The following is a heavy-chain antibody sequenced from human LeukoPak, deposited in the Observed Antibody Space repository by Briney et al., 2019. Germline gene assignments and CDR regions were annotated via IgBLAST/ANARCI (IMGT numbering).Heavy chain of an antibody. D-gene: IGHD3-9*01. J-gene: IGHJ4*02. Sequence: SETLSHTCTVSGYSISSGYYWGWIRQPPGKGLEWIGSIYHSGSTYYNPSLKSRVTISVDTSKNQFSLKLSSVTAADTAVYYCARGRAYFDWGQGTLVTVSS. V-gene: IGHV4-38-2*02. CDR1: GYSISSGYY. CDR3: ARGRAYFD. CDR2: IYHSGST.